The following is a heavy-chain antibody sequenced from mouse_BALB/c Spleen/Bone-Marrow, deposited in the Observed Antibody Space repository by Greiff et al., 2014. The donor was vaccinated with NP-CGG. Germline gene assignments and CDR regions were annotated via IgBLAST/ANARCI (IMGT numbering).Heavy chain of an antibody. CDR3: ARDYRSRHYFDY. CDR1: GFSLTSYG. Sequence: VQLQQSGPGLVAPSQSLSITCTVSGFSLTSYGVHWVRQPPGKGLEWLGVIWTGGTTNYDSALMSRLSISKDNSESQVFLKMKRLQTDDTAIYFCARDYRSRHYFDYWGQGPTLTVSS. CDR2: IWTGGTT. J-gene: IGHJ2*01. D-gene: IGHD1-1*01. V-gene: IGHV2-9*02.